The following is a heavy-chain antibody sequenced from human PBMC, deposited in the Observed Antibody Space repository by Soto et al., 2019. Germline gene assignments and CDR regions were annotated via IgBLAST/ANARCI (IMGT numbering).Heavy chain of an antibody. CDR2: MYFTGSS. J-gene: IGHJ6*02. V-gene: IGHV4-39*01. CDR1: GGSIIISSYY. Sequence: PSETLSLTCTLSGGSIIISSYYWGWIRQTPGKGLEWIGSMYFTGSSYYNPSLNSRVTISLDTSKNQFSLKLSSLTAEDTAVYFCARHEGSNPFYYGVDVWGQGTTVS. D-gene: IGHD6-13*01. CDR3: ARHEGSNPFYYGVDV.